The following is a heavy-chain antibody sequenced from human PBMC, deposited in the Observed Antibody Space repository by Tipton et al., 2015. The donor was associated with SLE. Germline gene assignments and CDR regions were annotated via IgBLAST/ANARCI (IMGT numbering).Heavy chain of an antibody. V-gene: IGHV4-38-2*01. CDR3: ARATLLTQRITMADAFDI. J-gene: IGHJ3*02. D-gene: IGHD3-10*01. Sequence: TLSLTCAVSGYSISSGYYWGWIRQPPGKGLEWIGSIYGSGSSYYNPSLRSRVTISVDTSKNQFSLKLSSVTAADTAVYYCARATLLTQRITMADAFDIWGQGTMVTVSS. CDR2: IYGSGSS. CDR1: GYSISSGYY.